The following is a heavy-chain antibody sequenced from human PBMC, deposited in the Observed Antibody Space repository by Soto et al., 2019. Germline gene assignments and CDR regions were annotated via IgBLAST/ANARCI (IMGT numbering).Heavy chain of an antibody. V-gene: IGHV3-21*01. J-gene: IGHJ6*02. D-gene: IGHD3-10*01. Sequence: GGSLRLSCAASGFTFSSYSMNWVRQAPGKGLEWVSSISSSSSYIYYADSVKGRFTISRDNAKNSLYLQMNSLRAEDTAVYYCARDQYYGSGSYYNGGHYYYYGMDVWGQGTTVTVSS. CDR2: ISSSSSYI. CDR1: GFTFSSYS. CDR3: ARDQYYGSGSYYNGGHYYYYGMDV.